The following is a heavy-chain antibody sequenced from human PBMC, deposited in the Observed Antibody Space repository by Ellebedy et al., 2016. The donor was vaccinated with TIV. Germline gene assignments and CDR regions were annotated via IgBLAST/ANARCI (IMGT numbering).Heavy chain of an antibody. Sequence: GGSLRLSCAASGFTFSSYSMNWVRQAPGKGLEWVSYISSSSSTIYYAGSVKGRFTISRDNANNSLFLKMNSLRDEDTAVYYCARGLTMYYFDYWGQGNLVTVSS. V-gene: IGHV3-48*02. CDR2: ISSSSSTI. D-gene: IGHD3-10*02. CDR3: ARGLTMYYFDY. J-gene: IGHJ4*02. CDR1: GFTFSSYS.